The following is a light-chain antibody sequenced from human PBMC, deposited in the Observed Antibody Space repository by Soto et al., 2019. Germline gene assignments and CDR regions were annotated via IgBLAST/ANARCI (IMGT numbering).Light chain of an antibody. CDR1: QRVSNTY. J-gene: IGKJ1*01. Sequence: EIVLTQSPATLSLSPGERATLSCRASQRVSNTYLAWYQQKPGQAPRLLIYGASSRATGTPDRFSGSGSGTDFTLSISSLQPDDFATYYCQQYNSYPWTFGQGTKVDIK. CDR3: QQYNSYPWT. V-gene: IGKV3-20*01. CDR2: GAS.